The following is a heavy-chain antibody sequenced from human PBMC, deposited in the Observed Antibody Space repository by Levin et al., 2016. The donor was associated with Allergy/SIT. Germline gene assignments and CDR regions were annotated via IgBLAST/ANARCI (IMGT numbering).Heavy chain of an antibody. CDR1: GGSISSYY. J-gene: IGHJ4*02. D-gene: IGHD3-10*01. V-gene: IGHV4-59*01. CDR3: ANDPVYGSGSPILLDY. Sequence: SETLSLTCTVSGGSISSYYWSWIRQPPGKGLEWIGYIYYSGSTNYNPSLKSRVTISVDTSKNQFSLKLSSVTAADTAVYYCANDPVYGSGSPILLDYWGQGTLVTVSS. CDR2: IYYSGST.